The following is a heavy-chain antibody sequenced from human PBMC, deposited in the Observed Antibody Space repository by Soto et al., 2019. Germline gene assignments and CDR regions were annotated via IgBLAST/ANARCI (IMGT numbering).Heavy chain of an antibody. CDR1: GGTFSSYA. D-gene: IGHD3-22*01. Sequence: QVQLVQSGAEVKKPGSSVKVSCKASGGTFSSYAISWVRQAPGQGLEWMGGIIPIFGTANYAQKFEGRVTMTADESTSTAYMELSSLRSEYTAVYYWAGDYYYDSSGYASGLDYWGQGTLVTVSS. J-gene: IGHJ4*02. CDR2: IIPIFGTA. V-gene: IGHV1-69*01. CDR3: AGDYYYDSSGYASGLDY.